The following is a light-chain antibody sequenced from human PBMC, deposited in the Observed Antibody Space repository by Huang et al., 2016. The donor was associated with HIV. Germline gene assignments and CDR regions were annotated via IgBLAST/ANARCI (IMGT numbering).Light chain of an antibody. CDR1: QTISNY. Sequence: DIQMTQSPSSLSASVGDRVTITCRASQTISNYLNWYQHKPGNAPKLLVYSASTLQSGVPSRFSGSGSGTDFTLTSSTLQPEEFATYYCQQSYTSPRTFGHGTKVE. J-gene: IGKJ1*01. V-gene: IGKV1-39*01. CDR2: SAS. CDR3: QQSYTSPRT.